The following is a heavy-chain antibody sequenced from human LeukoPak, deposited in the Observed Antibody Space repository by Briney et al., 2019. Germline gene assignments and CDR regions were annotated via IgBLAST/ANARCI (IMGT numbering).Heavy chain of an antibody. D-gene: IGHD3-10*01. J-gene: IGHJ4*02. V-gene: IGHV4-30-2*01. Sequence: SETLSLTCAVSGGSISSGGYSWSWLRQPPGKGLEWIGYSYHSGSNYYNPSLKSRVTISVDRTKNQFPLRLSSVTAVDRAVFYCATTVCYGSGPTGWVFFDYWGQGTLVTVSS. CDR1: GGSISSGGYS. CDR2: SYHSGSN. CDR3: ATTVCYGSGPTGWVFFDY.